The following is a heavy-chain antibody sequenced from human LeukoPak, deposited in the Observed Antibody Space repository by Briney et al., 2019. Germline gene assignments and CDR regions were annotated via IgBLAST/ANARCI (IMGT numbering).Heavy chain of an antibody. V-gene: IGHV1-46*01. CDR3: ARANYDILTGYLDP. CDR1: GYTFSTYY. Sequence: GASVKVSCKGSGYTFSTYYVHWLRQAPGEGLEWMGVVNPSSGDTRHAQKFRGRVTMTRETSTDTVYMDLRSLKTEDTAVYYCARANYDILTGYLDPWGQGTRVTVSS. J-gene: IGHJ5*02. D-gene: IGHD3-9*01. CDR2: VNPSSGDT.